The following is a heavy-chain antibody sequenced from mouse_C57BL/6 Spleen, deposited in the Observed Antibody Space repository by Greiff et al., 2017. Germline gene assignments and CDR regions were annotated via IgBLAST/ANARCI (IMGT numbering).Heavy chain of an antibody. D-gene: IGHD2-3*01. CDR3: ARENDGAWFAY. CDR2: IHPNSGST. CDR1: GYTFTSYW. V-gene: IGHV1-64*01. Sequence: QVQLQQSGAELVKPGASVKLSCKASGYTFTSYWMHWVKQRPGQGLEWIGMIHPNSGSTNYNEKFKSKATLTVDKSSSTAYMQLSSLTSEDSAVYYCARENDGAWFAYWGQGTLVTVSA. J-gene: IGHJ3*01.